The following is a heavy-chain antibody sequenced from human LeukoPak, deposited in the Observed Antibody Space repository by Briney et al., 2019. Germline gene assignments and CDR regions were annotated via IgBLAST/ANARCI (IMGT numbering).Heavy chain of an antibody. V-gene: IGHV4-4*07. J-gene: IGHJ3*02. CDR3: AREVGIVVVVAAKRAAFDI. D-gene: IGHD2-15*01. CDR1: GGSISSYY. Sequence: SETLSLTCTVSGGSISSYYWSWIRQPAGKGLEWIGRIYTSASTNYNPSLKSRVTMSVDTSKNQFSLKLSSVTAADTAVYYCAREVGIVVVVAAKRAAFDIWGQGTMVTVSS. CDR2: IYTSAST.